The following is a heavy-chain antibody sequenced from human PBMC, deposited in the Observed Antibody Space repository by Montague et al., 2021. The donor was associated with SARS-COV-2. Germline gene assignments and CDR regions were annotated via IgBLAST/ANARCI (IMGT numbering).Heavy chain of an antibody. V-gene: IGHV4-39*01. CDR3: ARQEYYYDSSGYGRMDWCDP. Sequence: SETLSLTCTVSGGSISSSSYYWGWLRQPPGQGLEWNGSIYYSGSTYYNPSLKSRITISVYTSQNQFSLKLRSVTAADTAVYYCARQEYYYDSSGYGRMDWCDPWGQGTLVTVSS. J-gene: IGHJ5*02. D-gene: IGHD3-22*01. CDR1: GGSISSSSYY. CDR2: IYYSGST.